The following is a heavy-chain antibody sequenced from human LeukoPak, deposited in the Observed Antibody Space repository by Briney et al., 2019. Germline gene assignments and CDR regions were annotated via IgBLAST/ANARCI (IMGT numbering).Heavy chain of an antibody. D-gene: IGHD7-27*01. CDR3: ARDRLGTPFDY. Sequence: GGSLRPSCAASGFTFSSYSMNWVRQAPGKGLEWVSSISSSSSYIYYADSVRGRFTISRDNAKNSLYLQMNSLRAEDTAVYYCARDRLGTPFDYWGQGTLVTVSS. CDR2: ISSSSSYI. CDR1: GFTFSSYS. J-gene: IGHJ4*02. V-gene: IGHV3-21*01.